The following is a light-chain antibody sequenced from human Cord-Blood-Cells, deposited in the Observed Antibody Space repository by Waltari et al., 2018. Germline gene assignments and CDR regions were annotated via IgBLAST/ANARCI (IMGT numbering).Light chain of an antibody. J-gene: IGLJ1*01. V-gene: IGLV2-14*01. CDR2: DVR. Sequence: QSALTQPASVSGSPGQSITISCTGTSSDVGGYNYVSWYQQHPGKAPKLMIYDVRKPPLGGSNRVSGSKAGNTASLANSGLQAEDEADYYCRPYTSRRTYVFGTGTKVPVL. CDR1: SSDVGGYNY. CDR3: RPYTSRRTYV.